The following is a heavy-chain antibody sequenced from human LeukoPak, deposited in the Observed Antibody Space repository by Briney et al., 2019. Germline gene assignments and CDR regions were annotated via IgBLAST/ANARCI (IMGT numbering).Heavy chain of an antibody. V-gene: IGHV5-51*01. Sequence: GESLKISCTASGYSFTNYWIGWVRQMPGKGLEWMGIIDPSDSETRYTPSFQGQVTISADKSLSTAYLQWNSLKASDTAMYYCARQTAMGRSGDCWGQGTLVIVSS. CDR3: ARQTAMGRSGDC. D-gene: IGHD5-18*01. CDR2: IDPSDSET. CDR1: GYSFTNYW. J-gene: IGHJ4*02.